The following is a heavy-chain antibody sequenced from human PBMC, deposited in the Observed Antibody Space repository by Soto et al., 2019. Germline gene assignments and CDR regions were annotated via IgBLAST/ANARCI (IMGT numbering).Heavy chain of an antibody. Sequence: GGSLRLSCAASGFTFSSYAMSWVRQAPGKGLEWVSAISGSGGSTYYADSVKGRFTISRDNSKNTLYLQMNSLRAEDTAVYYCATASGGYCSSTSCSLNWFDPWGQGTLVTVSS. CDR2: ISGSGGST. V-gene: IGHV3-23*01. CDR3: ATASGGYCSSTSCSLNWFDP. D-gene: IGHD2-2*01. CDR1: GFTFSSYA. J-gene: IGHJ5*02.